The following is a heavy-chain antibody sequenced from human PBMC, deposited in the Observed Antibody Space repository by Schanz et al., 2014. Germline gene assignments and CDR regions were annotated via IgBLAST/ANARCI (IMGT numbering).Heavy chain of an antibody. V-gene: IGHV3-72*01. CDR3: VWFGGIRND. Sequence: EVQLVESGGGLVQPGGSLRLSCAASGFIFSDHYMEWVRQAPGKGLQWVGRTKNKANSYTTEYAASVKGRFTISRDDLKNSMNLQMNSLKTDDTAVYCVVWFGGIRNDWGRGTLVTVSS. J-gene: IGHJ4*02. CDR1: GFIFSDHY. D-gene: IGHD3-10*01. CDR2: TKNKANSYTT.